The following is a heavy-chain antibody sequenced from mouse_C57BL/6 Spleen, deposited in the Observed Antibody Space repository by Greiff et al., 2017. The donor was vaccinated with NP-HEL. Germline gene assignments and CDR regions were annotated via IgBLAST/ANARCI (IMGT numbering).Heavy chain of an antibody. Sequence: EVKLMESGGDLVKPGGSLKLSCAASGFTFSSYGMSWVRQTPDKRLEWVATISSGGSYTYYPDSVKGRFTISRDNAKNTLYLQMSSLKSEDTAMYYCARIYDGYPYYFDYWGQGTTLTVSS. V-gene: IGHV5-6*01. J-gene: IGHJ2*01. CDR2: ISSGGSYT. CDR3: ARIYDGYPYYFDY. CDR1: GFTFSSYG. D-gene: IGHD2-3*01.